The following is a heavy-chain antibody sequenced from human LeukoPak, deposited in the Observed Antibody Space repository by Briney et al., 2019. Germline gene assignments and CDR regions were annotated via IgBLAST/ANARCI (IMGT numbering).Heavy chain of an antibody. D-gene: IGHD2-2*01. CDR1: GFTFSSYA. Sequence: GGSLRLSCAASGFTFSSYATSWVRQAPGKGLEWVSAISGSGGSTYYADSVKGRFTISRDNSKNTLYLQMNSLRAEDTAVYYCATTPTLYCSGTSCYGDYWGQGTLVTVSS. J-gene: IGHJ4*02. CDR3: ATTPTLYCSGTSCYGDY. CDR2: ISGSGGST. V-gene: IGHV3-23*01.